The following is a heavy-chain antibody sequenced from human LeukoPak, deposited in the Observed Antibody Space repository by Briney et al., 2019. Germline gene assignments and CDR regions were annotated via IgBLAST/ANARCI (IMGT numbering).Heavy chain of an antibody. CDR1: ANTFSNYW. J-gene: IGHJ3*02. CDR3: ARCEMITHDGFDI. D-gene: IGHD1-14*01. CDR2: IYPDDSDT. V-gene: IGHV5-51*01. Sequence: GESLKISCQGSANTFSNYWIGWVRQMPGKGLEWMGVIYPDDSDTRYSPSFERHVTISADKSVNTAYLQWTSLKATDTAMYYCARCEMITHDGFDIWGQGTMVIVS.